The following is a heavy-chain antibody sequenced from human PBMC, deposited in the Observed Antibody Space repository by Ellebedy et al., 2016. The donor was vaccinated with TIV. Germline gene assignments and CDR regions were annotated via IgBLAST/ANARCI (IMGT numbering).Heavy chain of an antibody. D-gene: IGHD4-23*01. CDR3: ARGRGGYYGGNAGKFDI. Sequence: GESLKISCSASGCTFSGFGMHWVRQAPGKGLEWGAVIWYEGSSKYYADSVKGRFTISRDNPQNMVYVQMNSLRAEDTAVYFCARGRGGYYGGNAGKFDIWGQGTMVTVSS. CDR1: GCTFSGFG. V-gene: IGHV3-33*08. CDR2: IWYEGSSK. J-gene: IGHJ3*02.